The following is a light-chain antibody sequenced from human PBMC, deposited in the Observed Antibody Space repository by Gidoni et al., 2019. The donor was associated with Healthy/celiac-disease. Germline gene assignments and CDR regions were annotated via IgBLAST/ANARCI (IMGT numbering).Light chain of an antibody. J-gene: IGKJ4*01. Sequence: DTQMTQSPSPLSASVGDRVTITCRASQSISSFLNWYPQKPGKAPQPLIYAASSLRSGVPPRFSGSGSGTDFTLTISSLQPEDFATYYYQQSYSTLSLTFGGXTKVEIK. CDR1: QSISSF. V-gene: IGKV1-39*01. CDR2: AAS. CDR3: QQSYSTLSLT.